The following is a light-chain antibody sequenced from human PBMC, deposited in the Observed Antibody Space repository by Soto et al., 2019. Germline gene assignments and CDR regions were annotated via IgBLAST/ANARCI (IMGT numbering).Light chain of an antibody. CDR2: AAS. Sequence: IQMTQSPSSLSASVRDRVTITCRASQNIGNDLGWYQQKPGKAPNLLIYAASSLRSGVPSRFSGSGSGTHFTITIISLQAEDSPTYFCLQDYTYPWTFGQGTKVEIK. J-gene: IGKJ1*01. CDR3: LQDYTYPWT. V-gene: IGKV1-6*02. CDR1: QNIGND.